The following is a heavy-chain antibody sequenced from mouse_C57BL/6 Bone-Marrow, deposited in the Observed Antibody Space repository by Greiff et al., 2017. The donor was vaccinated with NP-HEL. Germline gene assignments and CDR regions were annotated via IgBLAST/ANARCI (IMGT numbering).Heavy chain of an antibody. J-gene: IGHJ2*01. CDR2: INPNNGGT. V-gene: IGHV1-22*01. Sequence: EVQLQESGPELVKPGASVKMSCKASGYTFTDYNMHWVKQSHGKSLEWIGYINPNNGGTSYNQKFKGKATLTVNKSSSTAYMELRSLTSEDAAVYYCARKGDWYYFDYWGQGTTLTVSS. D-gene: IGHD3-3*01. CDR1: GYTFTDYN. CDR3: ARKGDWYYFDY.